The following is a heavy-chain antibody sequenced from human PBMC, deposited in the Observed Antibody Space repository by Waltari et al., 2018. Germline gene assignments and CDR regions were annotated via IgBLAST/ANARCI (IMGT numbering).Heavy chain of an antibody. CDR1: GFALTSSGVG. CDR3: VHPADYYDSSNYGVY. Sequence: QITLKESGPTLVKPTQTLTLTCTFSGFALTSSGVGVGWIRQPPGKALEWLAFIYWNDNKLYSPSRKSRLTITKDTSRNQVVLTMTNMGPVDTATYYCVHPADYYDSSNYGVYWGQGTLVTVSS. V-gene: IGHV2-5*01. D-gene: IGHD3-22*01. J-gene: IGHJ4*02. CDR2: IYWNDNK.